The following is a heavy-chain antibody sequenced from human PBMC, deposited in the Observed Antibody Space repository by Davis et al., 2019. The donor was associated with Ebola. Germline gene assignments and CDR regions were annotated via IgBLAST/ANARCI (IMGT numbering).Heavy chain of an antibody. Sequence: GESLKISCAASGFTFSLYAMSWIRQAPGKGLEWVSSIPGSGESALSADSVKGRFTISRDNAENSLYLQMNSLRDEDTAVYYCARQMRDGYNYVGGGTDLWGQGTLVTVSS. V-gene: IGHV3-23*01. CDR1: GFTFSLYA. D-gene: IGHD5-24*01. CDR2: IPGSGESA. CDR3: ARQMRDGYNYVGGGTDL. J-gene: IGHJ5*02.